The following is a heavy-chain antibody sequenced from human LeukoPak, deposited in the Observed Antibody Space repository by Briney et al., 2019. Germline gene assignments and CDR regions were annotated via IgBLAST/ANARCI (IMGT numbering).Heavy chain of an antibody. CDR3: ARGRETNDCSSTSCYGLSLDY. CDR2: INHSGST. V-gene: IGHV4-34*01. CDR1: GGSFSGYY. J-gene: IGHJ4*02. Sequence: SETLSLTCAVYGGSFSGYYWSWIRQPPGKGLEWIGEINHSGSTNYNPSLKSRVTISVDTSKNQFSLKLSSVTAADTAVHYCARGRETNDCSSTSCYGLSLDYWGQGTLVTVSS. D-gene: IGHD2-2*01.